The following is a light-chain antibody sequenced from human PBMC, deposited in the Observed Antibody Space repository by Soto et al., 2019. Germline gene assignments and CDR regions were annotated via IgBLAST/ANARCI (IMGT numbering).Light chain of an antibody. CDR2: DNN. J-gene: IGLJ2*01. V-gene: IGLV1-51*01. CDR1: SSNIGNND. CDR3: GTWDSSLSAVV. Sequence: QSVLTQPPSVSAAPGQKVTISCSGGSSNIGNNDVSWYQQLPGTAPKLLIYDNNKRPSGIPDRFSGSKSGTSATLGITGLQTGDEADYYCGTWDSSLSAVVFGGGTKVTVL.